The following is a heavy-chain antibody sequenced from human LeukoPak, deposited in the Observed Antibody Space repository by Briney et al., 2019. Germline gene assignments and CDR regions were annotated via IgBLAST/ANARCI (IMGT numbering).Heavy chain of an antibody. V-gene: IGHV5-51*01. J-gene: IGHJ3*02. CDR3: ARHLGTTGTTAAFDI. CDR2: LYLGDSDT. D-gene: IGHD1-1*01. CDR1: GYSFTSYW. Sequence: GETLTVSFMGSGYSFTSYWIGWVRQMPGKGLEWMWILYLGDSDTRYSPSFQGQVTISAGKSISTAYLQWSSLKASDTAMYYCARHLGTTGTTAAFDIWGQGTMVTVSS.